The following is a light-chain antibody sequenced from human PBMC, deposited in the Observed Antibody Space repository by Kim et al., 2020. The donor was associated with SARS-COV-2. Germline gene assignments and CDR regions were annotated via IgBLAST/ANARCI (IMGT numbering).Light chain of an antibody. CDR1: QTVNSN. Sequence: GSPGERVTVACRASQTVNSNLAWYQQKPGQAPRLLVYGAFTRATGVPARFSGSGSGTDFTLTISSLQSEDFAVYYCQQYNNWPPLTFGGGTKLEI. J-gene: IGKJ4*01. V-gene: IGKV3-15*01. CDR2: GAF. CDR3: QQYNNWPPLT.